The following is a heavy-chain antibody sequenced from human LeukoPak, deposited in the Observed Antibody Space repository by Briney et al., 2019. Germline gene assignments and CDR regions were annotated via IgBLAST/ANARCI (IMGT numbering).Heavy chain of an antibody. CDR2: ISGSGGST. J-gene: IGHJ5*02. V-gene: IGHV3-23*01. CDR1: GFTFSSYA. CDR3: ANDPYCSSTSCYGGAFDP. D-gene: IGHD2-2*01. Sequence: GGSLRLSCAASGFTFSSYAMSWVRQAPGKGLEWVSAISGSGGSTYYADSVKGRFTISRDNSKNTLYLQMNSLRAEDTAVYYCANDPYCSSTSCYGGAFDPWGQGTLVTVSS.